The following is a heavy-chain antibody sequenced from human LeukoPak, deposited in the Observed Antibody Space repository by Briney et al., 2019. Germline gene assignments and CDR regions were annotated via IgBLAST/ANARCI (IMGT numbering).Heavy chain of an antibody. D-gene: IGHD3-16*01. V-gene: IGHV4-4*07. CDR1: GGSISSYY. Sequence: SETLSLTCTVSGGSISSYYWSWIRQPAGKGLEWIGRIYTSGSTNYNPSLKSRVTMSVDTSKNQFSLKLSSVTAADTAVYYCARDPSSRWGRVSLFDYWGQGTLVTVSS. CDR2: IYTSGST. CDR3: ARDPSSRWGRVSLFDY. J-gene: IGHJ4*02.